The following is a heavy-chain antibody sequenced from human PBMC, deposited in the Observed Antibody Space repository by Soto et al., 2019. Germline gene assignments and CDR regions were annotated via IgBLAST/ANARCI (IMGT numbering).Heavy chain of an antibody. CDR3: ARGFYGGNSDYFDY. V-gene: IGHV3-48*02. D-gene: IGHD4-17*01. CDR2: ISSSSSTI. CDR1: GFTFSSYS. J-gene: IGHJ4*02. Sequence: GGSLRLSCAASGFTFSSYSMNWVRQAPGKGLEWVSYISSSSSTIYYADSVKGRFTISRDNAKNSLYLQMNSLRDEDTAVYYCARGFYGGNSDYFDYWGQGTLVTVSS.